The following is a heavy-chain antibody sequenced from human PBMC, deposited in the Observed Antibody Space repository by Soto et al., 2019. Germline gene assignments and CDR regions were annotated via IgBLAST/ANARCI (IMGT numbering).Heavy chain of an antibody. J-gene: IGHJ5*02. CDR3: AVALGYCSSTSCYGIDP. D-gene: IGHD2-2*01. V-gene: IGHV4-34*08. CDR2: INHSGST. CDR1: GGTFRGYY. Sequence: SETLCLTCAVYGGTFRGYYWSWISQTTGKGLEWIGEINHSGSTNYNPSLKSRVTISVDTSKNQFSLKLSSVTAADTAVYYCAVALGYCSSTSCYGIDPWGQGTLVTVSS.